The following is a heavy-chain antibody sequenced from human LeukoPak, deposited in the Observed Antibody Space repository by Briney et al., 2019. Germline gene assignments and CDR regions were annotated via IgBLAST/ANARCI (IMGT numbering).Heavy chain of an antibody. D-gene: IGHD5/OR15-5a*01. CDR3: AKYVSTGWFDP. CDR1: GGSINGYY. J-gene: IGHJ5*02. V-gene: IGHV4-59*08. CDR2: IYYSGST. Sequence: SETLSLTCTVSGGSINGYYWAWVRQPPGKGLEWIGYIYYSGSTNYNPSLKSRVTISVDTSENQFSLRLTSVTAADTAVYYCAKYVSTGWFDPWGQGTLVTVSS.